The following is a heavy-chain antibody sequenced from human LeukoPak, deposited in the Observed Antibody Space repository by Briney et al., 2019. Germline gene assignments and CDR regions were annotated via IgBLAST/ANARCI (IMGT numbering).Heavy chain of an antibody. D-gene: IGHD6-13*01. CDR1: RVTFNNYA. V-gene: IGHV3-23*01. J-gene: IGHJ4*02. CDR3: AKGRQPYFFDY. Sequence: GGSLRLSCAASRVTFNNYAMSWVRQAPGKGLEWVSSISGSGGSTYYADSVKGRFTISRDNSKSTLYLQMTSLRADDTAVYYCAKGRQPYFFDYWGQGTLVTVSS. CDR2: ISGSGGST.